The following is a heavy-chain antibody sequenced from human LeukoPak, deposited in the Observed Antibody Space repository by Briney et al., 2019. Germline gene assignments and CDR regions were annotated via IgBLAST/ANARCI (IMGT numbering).Heavy chain of an antibody. CDR2: IYYSGST. V-gene: IGHV4-39*07. CDR1: GGSLSSSSYY. D-gene: IGHD6-19*01. CDR3: ARVKHRYSRGWYDDY. J-gene: IGHJ4*02. Sequence: PSETLSLTCTVSGGSLSSSSYYWGWIRQPPGKGLEWIGSIYYSGSTYYNPSLKSRVTISVDKSKNQFSLKLSSVTAADTAVYYCARVKHRYSRGWYDDYWGQGTLVTVSP.